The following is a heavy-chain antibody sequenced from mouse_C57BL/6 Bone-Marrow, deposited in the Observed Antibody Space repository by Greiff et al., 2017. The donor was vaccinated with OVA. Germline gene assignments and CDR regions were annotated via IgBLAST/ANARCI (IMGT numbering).Heavy chain of an antibody. CDR3: ARWLLYAMDY. Sequence: QVQLQQSGPELVKPGASVKLSCKASGYTFTSYDINWVKQRPGQGLEWIGRICPRDGSTKYHEQVQGRATLTVDTSSSTAYMELHSLTSEDSAVYFCARWLLYAMDYWGQGTSVTVSS. CDR1: GYTFTSYD. D-gene: IGHD2-3*01. J-gene: IGHJ4*01. V-gene: IGHV1-85*01. CDR2: ICPRDGST.